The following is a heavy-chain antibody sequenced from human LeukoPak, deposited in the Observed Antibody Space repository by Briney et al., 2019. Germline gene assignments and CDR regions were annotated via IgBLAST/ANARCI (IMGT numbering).Heavy chain of an antibody. J-gene: IGHJ4*02. V-gene: IGHV4-61*01. CDR2: IYYSGST. CDR3: ARRRVPDY. D-gene: IGHD4/OR15-4a*01. CDR1: GGSISSGSYY. Sequence: ASETLSLTCTVSGGSISSGSYYWSWIRQPPGKGLEWIGYIYYSGSTNYNPSLKSRVTISVDTSKNQFSLKLSSVTAADTAVYYCARRRVPDYWGQGTLVTVSS.